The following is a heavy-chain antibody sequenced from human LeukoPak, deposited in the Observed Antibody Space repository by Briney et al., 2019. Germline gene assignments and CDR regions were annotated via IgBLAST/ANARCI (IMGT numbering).Heavy chain of an antibody. CDR2: IKQDGSEK. Sequence: GGSLRLSCAASGFTFSSYWMSWVRQAPGKGLEWVANIKQDGSEKYYVDSVKGRFTISRDNAKNSLYLQMNSLRAEDTAVYYCARGRSSWYIYFDYWGQGTLVTVSS. D-gene: IGHD6-13*01. CDR3: ARGRSSWYIYFDY. J-gene: IGHJ4*02. CDR1: GFTFSSYW. V-gene: IGHV3-7*01.